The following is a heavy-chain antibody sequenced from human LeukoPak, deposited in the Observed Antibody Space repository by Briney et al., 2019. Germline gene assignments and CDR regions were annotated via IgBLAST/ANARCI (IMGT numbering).Heavy chain of an antibody. CDR1: GYTFTSYD. CDR3: ARAPGSSFAWFDP. Sequence: ASVKVSCKASGYTFTSYDINWVRQATGQGLEWMGWMNPNSSNTGYAQKFQGRVTMTRNTSISTAYMELSSLRSEDTAVYYCARAPGSSFAWFDPWGQGTLVTVSS. V-gene: IGHV1-8*01. J-gene: IGHJ5*02. D-gene: IGHD6-13*01. CDR2: MNPNSSNT.